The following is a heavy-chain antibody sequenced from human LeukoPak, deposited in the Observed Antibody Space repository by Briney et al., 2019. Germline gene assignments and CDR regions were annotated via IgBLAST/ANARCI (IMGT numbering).Heavy chain of an antibody. J-gene: IGHJ5*02. CDR2: IYYSGGT. CDR3: ARDKRYCSGGSCYENWFDP. D-gene: IGHD2-15*01. Sequence: SETLSLTCTVSGGSISSYYWSWIRQPPGKGLEWIGYIYYSGGTNYNPSLKSRVTISVDTSKNQFSLKLSSVTAADTAVYYCARDKRYCSGGSCYENWFDPWGQGTLVTVSS. V-gene: IGHV4-59*01. CDR1: GGSISSYY.